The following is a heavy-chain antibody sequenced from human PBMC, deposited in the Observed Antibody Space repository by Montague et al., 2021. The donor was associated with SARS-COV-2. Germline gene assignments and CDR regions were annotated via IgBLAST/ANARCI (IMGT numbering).Heavy chain of an antibody. CDR2: IYSSGST. V-gene: IGHV4-39*01. D-gene: IGHD3-9*01. CDR1: GGSISSSSYY. Sequence: SETLSLTCTVSGGSISSSSYYWGWIRQPPGKGLEWIGRIYSSGSTYYNPSLKSRVTISVDTSKNQFSLNLSSVTAADTAVYYCARQLVLRYCDWLTWFGGMDVWGQGTTVTVSS. CDR3: ARQLVLRYCDWLTWFGGMDV. J-gene: IGHJ6*02.